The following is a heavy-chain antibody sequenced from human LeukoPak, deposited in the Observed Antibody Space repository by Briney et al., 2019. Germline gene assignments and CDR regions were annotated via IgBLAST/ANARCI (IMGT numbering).Heavy chain of an antibody. D-gene: IGHD3-22*01. CDR2: IIPIFGTA. CDR1: GGTFSSYA. CDR3: ARAPYYDSSGYNI. V-gene: IGHV1-69*05. J-gene: IGHJ3*02. Sequence: SVKASCKASGGTFSSYAISWVRQAPGQGLEWMGRIIPIFGTANYAQKFQGSVPITTDESTSTAYMELSSLRSEDTAVYYCARAPYYDSSGYNIWGQGTMVTVSS.